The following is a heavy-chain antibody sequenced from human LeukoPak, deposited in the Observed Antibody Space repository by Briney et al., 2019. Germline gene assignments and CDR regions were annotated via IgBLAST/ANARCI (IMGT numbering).Heavy chain of an antibody. D-gene: IGHD6-19*01. J-gene: IGHJ4*02. CDR1: GGSTRSSSFY. Sequence: SETPSLTCTVSGGSTRSSSFYWGWIRQPPGKGLEWIATIYYNGSTYYNPSLKSRVTISVDTSKNQFSLKLSSVTAADTAVYYCARRRDATGYISGWFPFDYWGQGTLVTVSS. V-gene: IGHV4-39*01. CDR3: ARRRDATGYISGWFPFDY. CDR2: IYYNGST.